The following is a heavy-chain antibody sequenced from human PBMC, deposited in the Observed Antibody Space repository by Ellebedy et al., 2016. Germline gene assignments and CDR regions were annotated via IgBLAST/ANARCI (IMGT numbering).Heavy chain of an antibody. Sequence: GGSLRLSXAASRFSFKTYAMHWVRQAPGKGLEWVAVISSDGSDKYYAGSVKGRFTISRDNSKNTVYLQMNSLRVEDTAVYFCAKGDFVGEGDWGQGTLVTVSS. V-gene: IGHV3-30-3*01. D-gene: IGHD3-16*01. CDR2: ISSDGSDK. CDR3: AKGDFVGEGD. J-gene: IGHJ4*02. CDR1: RFSFKTYA.